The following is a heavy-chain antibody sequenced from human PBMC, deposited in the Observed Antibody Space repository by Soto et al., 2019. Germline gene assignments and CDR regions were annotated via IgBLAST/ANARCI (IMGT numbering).Heavy chain of an antibody. CDR2: VYYSGST. D-gene: IGHD5-18*01. Sequence: QVQLQESGPGLVKPSQTLSLTCTVSGGSISSGGYYWSWIRQHPGKGLEWIGYVYYSGSTYCNPPLKSRVTISVDTSKNQFSLKLSSVTAADTAVYYCARDRGYSYARGAFDIWGQGTMVTVSS. V-gene: IGHV4-31*03. CDR3: ARDRGYSYARGAFDI. J-gene: IGHJ3*02. CDR1: GGSISSGGYY.